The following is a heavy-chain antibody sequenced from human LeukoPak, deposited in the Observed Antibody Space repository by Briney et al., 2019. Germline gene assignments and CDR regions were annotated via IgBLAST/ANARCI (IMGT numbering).Heavy chain of an antibody. CDR2: IYHSGST. V-gene: IGHV4-4*02. Sequence: SGTLSPTCAVSGGSISSSNWWSWVRPPPGKGLEWIGEIYHSGSTNYNPSLKSRVTISVDKSKNQFSLKLSSVTAADTAVYYCARAPGYSGYGFFDYWGQGTLVTVSS. D-gene: IGHD5-12*01. J-gene: IGHJ4*02. CDR3: ARAPGYSGYGFFDY. CDR1: GGSISSSNW.